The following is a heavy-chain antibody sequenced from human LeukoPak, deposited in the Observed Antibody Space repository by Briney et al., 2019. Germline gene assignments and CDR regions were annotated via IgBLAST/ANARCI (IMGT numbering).Heavy chain of an antibody. V-gene: IGHV3-48*03. CDR1: GFTVSRYE. CDR3: AREGSVDYFDY. Sequence: GGSLRLSCAASGFTVSRYEMNWVRQPAGRGREWVSYISSSSSTIYYADSAKGRFTISRDNVKNSLSLQMNSLRAEDTAVYYCAREGSVDYFDYWGQGTTVTVSS. J-gene: IGHJ4*02. D-gene: IGHD2-15*01. CDR2: ISSSSSTI.